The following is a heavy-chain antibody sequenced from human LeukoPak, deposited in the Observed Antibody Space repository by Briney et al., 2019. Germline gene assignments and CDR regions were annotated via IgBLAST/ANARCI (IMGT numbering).Heavy chain of an antibody. J-gene: IGHJ2*01. CDR3: ACRVVNNRNWYFHL. V-gene: IGHV5-51*01. CDR1: GYSFTNYW. CDR2: NYPGDYHT. Sequence: GESLKISCQGSGYSFTNYWIGWVRPVPGKGLEWMGSNYPGDYHTRYSPSLEGQVTILIDKYINTAYETWRSLKPAHAAMYFCACRVVNNRNWYFHLWGRRRLVGVCS. D-gene: IGHD4-23*01.